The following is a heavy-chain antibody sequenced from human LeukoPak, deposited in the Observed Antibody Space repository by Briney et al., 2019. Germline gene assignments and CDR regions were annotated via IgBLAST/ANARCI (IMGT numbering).Heavy chain of an antibody. D-gene: IGHD3-10*01. CDR2: ISAYNGNT. J-gene: IGHJ4*02. CDR3: ARLTYGSGSYYLVY. V-gene: IGHV1-18*01. Sequence: GASVKVSCKASGYTFTSYGISWVRQAPGQGLEWMGWISAYNGNTNYAQKLQGRVTMTTDTSTSTAYMELRSLRSDDTAVYYCARLTYGSGSYYLVYWGQGTLVTVSS. CDR1: GYTFTSYG.